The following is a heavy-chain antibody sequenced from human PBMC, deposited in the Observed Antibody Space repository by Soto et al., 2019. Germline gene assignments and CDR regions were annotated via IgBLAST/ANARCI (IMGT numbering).Heavy chain of an antibody. CDR1: GGFVNSDTHS. V-gene: IGHV4-61*01. D-gene: IGHD2-2*01. Sequence: GTLSLTCTVSGGFVNSDTHSGSWIRQTPGKRLEWIGFIYSGGSTKNPSLRSRVTMSVDTSKNQFSLKLRSVIVADTAVYHCARFVRSCSATTCSTRADVWGQGITVTVSS. J-gene: IGHJ6*02. CDR2: IYSGGST. CDR3: ARFVRSCSATTCSTRADV.